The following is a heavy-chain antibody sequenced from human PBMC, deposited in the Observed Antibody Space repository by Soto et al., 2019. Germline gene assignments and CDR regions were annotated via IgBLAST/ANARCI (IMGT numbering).Heavy chain of an antibody. D-gene: IGHD3-9*01. V-gene: IGHV4-39*01. J-gene: IGHJ4*02. CDR3: VDVFTGSTFGY. Sequence: SETLSLTCTVTGVSIGTICDYWGWVRQPPGKGLEWIGSVYRTGSVYYNPSLYNPSLESRLSITVDTSKNQFSLKLRSVTAADTAVYYCVDVFTGSTFGYWGQGTLVTVSS. CDR2: VYRTGSV. CDR1: GVSIGTICDY.